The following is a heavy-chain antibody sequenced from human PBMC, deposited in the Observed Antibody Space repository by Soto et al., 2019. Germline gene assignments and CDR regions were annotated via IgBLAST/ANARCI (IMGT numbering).Heavy chain of an antibody. V-gene: IGHV1-24*01. J-gene: IGHJ5*02. CDR3: ATAGGYDGSSGYPNWFDP. CDR1: GYTLTELS. CDR2: FDPEDGET. D-gene: IGHD3-22*01. Sequence: QVQLVQSGAEVKKPGASVKVSCKVSGYTLTELSMHWVRQAPGKGLEWMGGFDPEDGETIYAQKFQGRVTMTEDTSTDTAYMALSSLRSEDTAVYYCATAGGYDGSSGYPNWFDPWGQGTLVTVSS.